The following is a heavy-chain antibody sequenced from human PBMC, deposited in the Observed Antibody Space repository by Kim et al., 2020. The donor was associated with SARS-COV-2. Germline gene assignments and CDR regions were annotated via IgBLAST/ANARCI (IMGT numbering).Heavy chain of an antibody. Sequence: GGSLRLSCAASGFTFSSYAMSWVRQAPGKGLEWVSAISGSGGSTYYADSVKGRFTISRDNSKNTLYLQMNSLRAEDTAVYYCAGPYYDFWSALPPDYWGQGTLVTVSS. J-gene: IGHJ4*02. CDR1: GFTFSSYA. CDR2: ISGSGGST. D-gene: IGHD3-3*01. CDR3: AGPYYDFWSALPPDY. V-gene: IGHV3-23*01.